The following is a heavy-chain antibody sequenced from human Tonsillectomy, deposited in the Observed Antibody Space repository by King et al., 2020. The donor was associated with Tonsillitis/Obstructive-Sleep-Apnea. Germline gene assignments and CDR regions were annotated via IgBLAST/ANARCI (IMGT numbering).Heavy chain of an antibody. V-gene: IGHV4-34*01. D-gene: IGHD1-26*01. J-gene: IGHJ2*01. CDR1: GGSFSGYY. Sequence: VQLQQLGAGLLKPSETLSLTCAVYGGSFSGYYWSWIRQPPGKGLEWIGEINHSGSTKYNPSLKSRVTKSVDTSKNQFSLKLSSVTAADTAVYYCARGLVGATYRYFDLWGRGTLVTVSS. CDR2: INHSGST. CDR3: ARGLVGATYRYFDL.